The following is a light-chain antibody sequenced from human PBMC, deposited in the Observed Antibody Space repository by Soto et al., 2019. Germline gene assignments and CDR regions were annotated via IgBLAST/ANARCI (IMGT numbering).Light chain of an antibody. Sequence: DIQMNQSPSSLSASVGDRVTITCRASQGISNYVAWYQQKPGKVPQLLIYAASTLQSGVPSRFSVTGSGTDFTLTISSLQTEDVATYYCQKYNSAPRTFGQGTKVDIK. CDR2: AAS. V-gene: IGKV1-27*01. J-gene: IGKJ1*01. CDR1: QGISNY. CDR3: QKYNSAPRT.